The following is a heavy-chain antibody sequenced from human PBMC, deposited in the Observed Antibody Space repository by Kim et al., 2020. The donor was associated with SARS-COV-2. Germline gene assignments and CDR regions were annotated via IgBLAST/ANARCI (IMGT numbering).Heavy chain of an antibody. D-gene: IGHD2-8*01. V-gene: IGHV4-39*01. CDR3: ARVSTKQHYYFDY. J-gene: IGHJ4*02. Sequence: YNPSLKRRVTISVDTSKNQFSLKLSSVTAADTAVYYCARVSTKQHYYFDYWGQGTLVTVSS.